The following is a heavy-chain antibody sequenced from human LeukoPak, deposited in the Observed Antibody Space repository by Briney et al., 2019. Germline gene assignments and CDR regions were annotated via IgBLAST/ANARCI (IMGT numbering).Heavy chain of an antibody. J-gene: IGHJ5*02. V-gene: IGHV1-69*13. CDR1: GGTFSSYA. CDR2: IIPIFGTA. CDR3: AGSYCSSTSCYRWYWFDP. Sequence: SVKVSCKASGGTFSSYAISWVRQAPGQGLEWMGGIIPIFGTANYAQKFQGRVTITADESTSTAYMELSSLGSEDTAVYYCAGSYCSSTSCYRWYWFDPWGQGTLVTVSS. D-gene: IGHD2-2*01.